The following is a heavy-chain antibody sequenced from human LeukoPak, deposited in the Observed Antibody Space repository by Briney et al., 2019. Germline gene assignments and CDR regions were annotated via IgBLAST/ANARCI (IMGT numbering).Heavy chain of an antibody. Sequence: PSETLSLTCTVSGGSISSYYWSWIPQPPGKGLEWIGYIYYSGSTNYNPSLKSRVTISVDTSKNQFSLKLSSVTAADTAVYYCARESDSSGYYYWGQGTLVTVSS. D-gene: IGHD3-22*01. CDR1: GGSISSYY. CDR3: ARESDSSGYYY. J-gene: IGHJ4*02. CDR2: IYYSGST. V-gene: IGHV4-59*01.